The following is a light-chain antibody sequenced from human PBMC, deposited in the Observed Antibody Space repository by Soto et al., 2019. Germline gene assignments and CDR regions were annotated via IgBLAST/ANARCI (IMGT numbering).Light chain of an antibody. Sequence: QSALTQPASVSGSPGQSITISCTGTSNDVGGHNFVSWYQQHPGTAPKLMIYDVSNRPSGVSNRLSGSKSGNTASLTISGLQAEDEADYYCSSYTSSSTVVFGGGTKLTVL. CDR1: SNDVGGHNF. CDR2: DVS. V-gene: IGLV2-14*01. CDR3: SSYTSSSTVV. J-gene: IGLJ2*01.